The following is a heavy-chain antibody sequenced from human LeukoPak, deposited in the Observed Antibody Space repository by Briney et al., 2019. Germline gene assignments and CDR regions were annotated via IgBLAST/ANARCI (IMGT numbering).Heavy chain of an antibody. CDR3: ARRFYDILTGPILDV. Sequence: SETLSLTCTVSGGSISSYYWSWIRQPPGKGLEWIGYIYYSGSTNYNPSLKGRVTISVDTSKNQFSLKLSSVTAADTAVYYCARRFYDILTGPILDVWGQGTTVTVSS. CDR2: IYYSGST. J-gene: IGHJ6*02. CDR1: GGSISSYY. V-gene: IGHV4-59*08. D-gene: IGHD3-9*01.